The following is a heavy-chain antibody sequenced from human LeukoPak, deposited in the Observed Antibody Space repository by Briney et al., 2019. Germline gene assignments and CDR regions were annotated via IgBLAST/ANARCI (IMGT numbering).Heavy chain of an antibody. J-gene: IGHJ4*02. D-gene: IGHD6-13*01. CDR3: ARGEQLPTDFDY. V-gene: IGHV4-4*02. CDR1: GGSISSTNW. Sequence: PSETLSLTCAVSGGSISSTNWWSWVRQSPGKGLEWIGEIYHSGSTNYNPSLKSRVTISVDTSKNQFSLKLSSVTAADTAVYYCARGEQLPTDFDYWGQGTLVTVSS. CDR2: IYHSGST.